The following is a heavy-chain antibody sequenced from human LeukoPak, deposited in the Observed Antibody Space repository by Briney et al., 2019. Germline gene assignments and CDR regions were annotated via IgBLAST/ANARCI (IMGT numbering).Heavy chain of an antibody. V-gene: IGHV1-69*06. CDR3: ARGGYGDYLDY. Sequence: ASVKVSCKASGYTFTSYYMHWVRQAPGQGLEWMGGIIPIFGTANYAQKFQGRVTITADKSTSTAYMELSSLRSEDTAVYYCARGGYGDYLDYWGQGTLVTVSS. J-gene: IGHJ4*02. CDR1: GYTFTSYY. D-gene: IGHD4-17*01. CDR2: IIPIFGTA.